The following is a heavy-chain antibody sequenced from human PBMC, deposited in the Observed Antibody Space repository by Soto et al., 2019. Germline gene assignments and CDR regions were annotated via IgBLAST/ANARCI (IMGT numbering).Heavy chain of an antibody. Sequence: QVQLVQSGAEMRKPGSSVKVSCKSSGGTFSNYAISWVRQASGQGLEWLGGVIPAFNSAQYAPKFQGRVAITADTSTGTAYMELSSLTSEDTAVYYCGRRANRGMDVWGQGTTVIVSS. CDR3: GRRANRGMDV. D-gene: IGHD2-8*01. J-gene: IGHJ6*02. CDR1: GGTFSNYA. CDR2: VIPAFNSA. V-gene: IGHV1-69*06.